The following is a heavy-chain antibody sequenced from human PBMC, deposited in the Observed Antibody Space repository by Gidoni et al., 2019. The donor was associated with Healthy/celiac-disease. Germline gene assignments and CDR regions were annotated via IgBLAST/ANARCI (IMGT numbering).Heavy chain of an antibody. CDR3: AKDYGGNSGALDY. J-gene: IGHJ4*02. CDR1: GLTFDDYA. CDR2: ISWNSGSI. V-gene: IGHV3-9*01. D-gene: IGHD4-17*01. Sequence: EVQLVESGGGLVQPGRSLRLSCAASGLTFDDYAMHWVRQAPGKGLEWVSGISWNSGSIGYADSVKGRFTISRDNAKNSLYLQMNSLRAEDTALYYCAKDYGGNSGALDYWGQGTLVTVSS.